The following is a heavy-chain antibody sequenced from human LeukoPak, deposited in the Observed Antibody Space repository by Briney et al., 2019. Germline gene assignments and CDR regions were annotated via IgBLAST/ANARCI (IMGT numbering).Heavy chain of an antibody. CDR1: GFPFSSYG. CDR3: VPTKAEVDY. CDR2: IWYDGSNK. Sequence: GGPLRLSCAASGFPFSSYGMHWVRQAPGKGLEWVAVIWYDGSNKYYADSVKGRFTISRDNSKNTLYLQMNSLRAEDTAVYYCVPTKAEVDYWGQGTLVTVSS. J-gene: IGHJ4*02. V-gene: IGHV3-33*01. D-gene: IGHD2-2*01.